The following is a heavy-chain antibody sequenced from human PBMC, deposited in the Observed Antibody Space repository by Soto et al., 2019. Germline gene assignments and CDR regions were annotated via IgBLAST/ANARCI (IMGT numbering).Heavy chain of an antibody. Sequence: GGSLRLSCAASGFTFSSYGMHWVRQAPGKGLEWVAVISYDGSNKYYADSVKGRFTISRDNSKNTLYLQMNSLRAEDTAVYYCAKDVVVGATTGLGDYYYYYGMDVWGQETTVTVSS. CDR1: GFTFSSYG. V-gene: IGHV3-30*18. J-gene: IGHJ6*02. D-gene: IGHD1-26*01. CDR2: ISYDGSNK. CDR3: AKDVVVGATTGLGDYYYYYGMDV.